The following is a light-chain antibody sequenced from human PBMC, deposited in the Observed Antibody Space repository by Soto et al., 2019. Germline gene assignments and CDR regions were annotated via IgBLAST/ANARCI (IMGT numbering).Light chain of an antibody. V-gene: IGLV2-14*01. CDR3: TSYASGSSHVV. J-gene: IGLJ2*01. CDR1: SSHIGRYDY. CDR2: DVN. Sequence: QSVLTQPASVSGSPGQSITLSCTGTSSHIGRYDYVSWYQRHPGKAPKLIIYDVNNRPSGVSNRFSGSKSGNTASLTISGLQAEDEADYYCTSYASGSSHVVFGGGTKLTVL.